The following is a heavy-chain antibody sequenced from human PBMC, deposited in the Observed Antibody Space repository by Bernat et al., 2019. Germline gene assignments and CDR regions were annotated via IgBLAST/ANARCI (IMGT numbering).Heavy chain of an antibody. V-gene: IGHV4-39*01. D-gene: IGHD3-22*01. Sequence: QLQLQESGPGLVKPSETLSLTCTVSGGSISSSSYYWGWIHQPPGKGLEWIGSIYYSGSTYYNPSLKSRVTISVDTSKNQFSLKLSYVTAADTTVYYCARQISGVYYDSSGYYMDIWGQGTMVTVSS. CDR1: GGSISSSSYY. CDR2: IYYSGST. J-gene: IGHJ3*02. CDR3: ARQISGVYYDSSGYYMDI.